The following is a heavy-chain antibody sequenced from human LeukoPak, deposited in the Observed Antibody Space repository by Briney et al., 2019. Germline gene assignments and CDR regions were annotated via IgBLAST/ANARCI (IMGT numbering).Heavy chain of an antibody. Sequence: GGSLRLSCAASGFTFSSYWMHWVRQAPGKGLVWVSRINSDGTGTIYADSVKGRFTISRDNAKNTLYPQMNSLRAEDTAVYYCARGGGLAVDSWGQGTLVTVSS. CDR1: GFTFSSYW. CDR3: ARGGGLAVDS. V-gene: IGHV3-74*01. J-gene: IGHJ4*02. D-gene: IGHD3-16*01. CDR2: INSDGTGT.